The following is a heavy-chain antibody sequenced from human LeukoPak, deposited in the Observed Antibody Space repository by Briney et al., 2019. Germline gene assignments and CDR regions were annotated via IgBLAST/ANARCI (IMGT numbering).Heavy chain of an antibody. V-gene: IGHV4-61*02. CDR1: GGSISSGSYY. J-gene: IGHJ4*02. CDR2: IYTSGST. CDR3: AREHYDILTGYPDYFDY. Sequence: SETLSLTCTVSGGSISSGSYYWSWIRQPAGKGLEWIGRIYTSGSTNYNPSLKSRVTISVDTSKNQFSLKLSSVTAADTAVYYCAREHYDILTGYPDYFDYWGQGTPVTVSS. D-gene: IGHD3-9*01.